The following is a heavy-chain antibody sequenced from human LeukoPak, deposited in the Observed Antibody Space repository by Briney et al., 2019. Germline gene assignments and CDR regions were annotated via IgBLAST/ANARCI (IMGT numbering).Heavy chain of an antibody. CDR3: ARDGDGSGGVGDY. CDR1: GYTFTSYG. V-gene: IGHV1-69*13. J-gene: IGHJ4*02. CDR2: IIPIFGTA. Sequence: SVKVSCKASGYTFTSYGISWVRQAPGQGLEWMGGIIPIFGTANYAQKFQGRVTITADESTSTAYMELSSLRSEDTAVYYCARDGDGSGGVGDYWGQGTLVTVSS. D-gene: IGHD5-24*01.